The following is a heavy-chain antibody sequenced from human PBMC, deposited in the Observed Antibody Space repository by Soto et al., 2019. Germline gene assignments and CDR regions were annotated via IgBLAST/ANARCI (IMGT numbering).Heavy chain of an antibody. V-gene: IGHV1-69*02. CDR3: ARATRGYSGYDYYFDY. Sequence: QVQLVQSGAEVKKPGSSVKVSCKASGGTFSSNTISWVRQAPGQGLEWMGRIIPILDIVNYAQKFQDRVTITADKSTSTAYMELSSLRSEDTAVYYCARATRGYSGYDYYFDYWGQGTLVTVSS. CDR2: IIPILDIV. CDR1: GGTFSSNT. J-gene: IGHJ4*02. D-gene: IGHD5-12*01.